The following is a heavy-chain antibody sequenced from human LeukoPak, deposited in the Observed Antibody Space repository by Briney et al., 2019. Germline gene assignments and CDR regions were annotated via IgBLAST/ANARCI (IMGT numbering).Heavy chain of an antibody. D-gene: IGHD5-12*01. J-gene: IGHJ6*02. CDR3: ARGGYSGYDFFDYYGMDV. V-gene: IGHV3-74*01. Sequence: GGSLRLSCAASGFTFSSYWMHWVRQAPGKGLVWVSRINSDGSSTSYADFVKGRFPFSRDNAKNTLYLQMNSLRAEDTAVYYCARGGYSGYDFFDYYGMDVWGQGTTVTVSS. CDR1: GFTFSSYW. CDR2: INSDGSST.